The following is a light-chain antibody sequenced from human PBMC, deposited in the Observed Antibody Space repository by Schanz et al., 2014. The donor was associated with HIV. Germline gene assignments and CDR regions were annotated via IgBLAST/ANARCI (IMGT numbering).Light chain of an antibody. CDR3: QQYGSSPWT. CDR1: QSVNSNF. CDR2: GAS. Sequence: EIVLTQSPGTLSLSPGERGTLSCRASQSVNSNFIGWYQQKPGQAPRHLIFGASNRATGIPDRFSGSESGTDFTLTISRVEPEDYEVYYCQQYGSSPWTFGQGTRVDVK. J-gene: IGKJ1*01. V-gene: IGKV3-20*01.